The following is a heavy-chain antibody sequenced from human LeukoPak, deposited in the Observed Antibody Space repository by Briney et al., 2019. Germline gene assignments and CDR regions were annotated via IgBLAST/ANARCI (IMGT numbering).Heavy chain of an antibody. CDR2: IVPVFGTP. V-gene: IGHV1-69*05. CDR3: ASRYTTSRHFDWDVDY. D-gene: IGHD3-9*01. J-gene: IGHJ4*02. Sequence: SVKVSCKASGDTFSKYAVTWVRQAPGQGLEWMGNIVPVFGTPIYAQKFQGRVTITTDESRTTAYMELSSLRSEDTALYYCASRYTTSRHFDWDVDYWGQGTLPTVSS. CDR1: GDTFSKYA.